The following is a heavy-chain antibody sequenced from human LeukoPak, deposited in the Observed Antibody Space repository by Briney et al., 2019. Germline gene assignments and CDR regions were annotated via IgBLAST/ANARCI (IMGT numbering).Heavy chain of an antibody. CDR2: INPNSGGT. CDR3: ARVITIFGVVAN. J-gene: IGHJ4*02. CDR1: GYTFTGYY. D-gene: IGHD3-3*01. Sequence: GASVKVSCKASGYTFTGYYMHWVRQAPGQGLEWMGWINPNSGGTNYAQKFQGRVTMTRDTSISTAYMKLSRLRSDDTAVYYCARVITIFGVVANWGQGTLVTVSS. V-gene: IGHV1-2*02.